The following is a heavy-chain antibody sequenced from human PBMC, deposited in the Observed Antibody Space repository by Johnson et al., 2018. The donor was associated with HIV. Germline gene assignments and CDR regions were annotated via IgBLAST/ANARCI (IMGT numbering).Heavy chain of an antibody. CDR2: IRYDGSNK. Sequence: QVQLMESGGGVVQPWGSLRLSCAASGFTFSSYGMHWVRQAPGKGLEWVAIIRYDGSNKYYADSVKGRFTISRDDSKNTLYLQMNSLRAEDTAVYYCAKDSERGYSYGWCGFDIWGQGTMVTVSS. CDR1: GFTFSSYG. CDR3: AKDSERGYSYGWCGFDI. D-gene: IGHD5-18*01. J-gene: IGHJ3*02. V-gene: IGHV3-30*02.